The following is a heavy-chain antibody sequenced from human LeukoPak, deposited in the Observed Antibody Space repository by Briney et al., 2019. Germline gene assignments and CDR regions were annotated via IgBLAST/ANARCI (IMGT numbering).Heavy chain of an antibody. CDR1: GGSISGYS. CDR2: FHNSRTT. D-gene: IGHD3-10*01. V-gene: IGHV4-59*01. Sequence: SETLSLTCTVSGGSISGYSWTWIRQPPGQGLEWIGYFHNSRTTSYNPSLTGRVIISVDTAMDQISLKLNSVTAADTAVYYCARGHLGLSPWGQGTLVTVSS. CDR3: ARGHLGLSP. J-gene: IGHJ5*02.